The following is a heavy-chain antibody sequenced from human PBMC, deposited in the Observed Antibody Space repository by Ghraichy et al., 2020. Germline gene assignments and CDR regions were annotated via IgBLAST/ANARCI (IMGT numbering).Heavy chain of an antibody. J-gene: IGHJ6*02. CDR3: ARGSSVVRFYYYDGMDV. CDR1: GLSDYS. Sequence: GGSLRHSCVGSGLSDYSMNWVRQSPGKGLEWISYITRSSSFKSYADSVKGRFTISRDNAQNSLYLQMNSLRDEDTAVYYCARGSSVVRFYYYDGMDVWGQGTTVTVSS. D-gene: IGHD4-23*01. CDR2: ITRSSSFK. V-gene: IGHV3-48*02.